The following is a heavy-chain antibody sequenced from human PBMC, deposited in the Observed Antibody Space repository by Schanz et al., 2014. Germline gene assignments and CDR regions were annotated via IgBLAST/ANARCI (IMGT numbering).Heavy chain of an antibody. V-gene: IGHV3-30*14. CDR2: ISNDGSIK. CDR3: ARPRFDYGEVDY. CDR1: GFTLSSYA. Sequence: QVQLLQFGGGVVQPGRSLRLSCAAYGFTLSSYAMHWVRQAPGKGLEWVAVISNDGSIKYYADSVEGRFTISRDRFQNTLYLRMSSLRAEDTAVYYCARPRFDYGEVDYWGQGTLXTVSS. J-gene: IGHJ4*02. D-gene: IGHD4-17*01.